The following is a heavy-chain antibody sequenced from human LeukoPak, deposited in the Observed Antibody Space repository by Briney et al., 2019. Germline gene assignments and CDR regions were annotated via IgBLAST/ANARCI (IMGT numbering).Heavy chain of an antibody. CDR3: AREGSRWVDFDY. D-gene: IGHD1-26*01. CDR2: IYYSGST. CDR1: GASIGSFY. V-gene: IGHV4-59*01. Sequence: SETLSLTCTVSGASIGSFYWSWIRQPPGKGLEWIGYIYYSGSTNYNPSLKSRVTISLDTSKSQFSLKLSSVTAADTAVYYCAREGSRWVDFDYWGQGTLVTVSS. J-gene: IGHJ4*02.